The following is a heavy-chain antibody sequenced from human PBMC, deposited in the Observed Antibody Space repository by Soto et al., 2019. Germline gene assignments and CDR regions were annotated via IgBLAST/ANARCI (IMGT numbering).Heavy chain of an antibody. CDR1: GGTFSSYA. Sequence: SVKVSCKASGGTFSSYAISWVRQAPGQGLEWMGGIIPIFGTANYAQKFQGRVTITADESTSTAYMELSSLRSEDTAVYYCARAPYDWNYEGHPADYYYYYGMDVWGQGTTVTVSS. D-gene: IGHD1-7*01. V-gene: IGHV1-69*13. CDR2: IIPIFGTA. CDR3: ARAPYDWNYEGHPADYYYYYGMDV. J-gene: IGHJ6*02.